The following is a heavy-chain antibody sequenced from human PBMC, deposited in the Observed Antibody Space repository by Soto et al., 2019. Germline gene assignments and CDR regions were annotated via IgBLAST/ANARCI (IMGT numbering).Heavy chain of an antibody. CDR1: GYTFTSYA. V-gene: IGHV1-3*01. D-gene: IGHD4-17*01. CDR3: ARDRTTSSTRQFGY. Sequence: QVQLVQSGAEVKKPGASVKLSCKASGYTFTSYAIHWVRQAPGQSLEWMGWINAGDGNTRYSQKLQGRVTITTDTSASTAYMELNSLTSEDTAVYYCARDRTTSSTRQFGYWGQGTLVTVSS. CDR2: INAGDGNT. J-gene: IGHJ4*02.